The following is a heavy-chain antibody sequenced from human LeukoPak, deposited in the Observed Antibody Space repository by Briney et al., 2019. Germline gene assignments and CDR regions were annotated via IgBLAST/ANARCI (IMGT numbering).Heavy chain of an antibody. CDR2: IYYSGRT. CDR3: ARDNYGDYGY. Sequence: SEPLSLTCTVSGGSISSGEYYGSWIRQPPGEGLEWIGHIYYSGRTYYNPSLKSRVTISVDPSKNQFSLKLSSVTAADTAVYYCARDNYGDYGYWGQGTLVTVSS. V-gene: IGHV4-30-4*01. J-gene: IGHJ4*02. CDR1: GGSISSGEYY. D-gene: IGHD4-17*01.